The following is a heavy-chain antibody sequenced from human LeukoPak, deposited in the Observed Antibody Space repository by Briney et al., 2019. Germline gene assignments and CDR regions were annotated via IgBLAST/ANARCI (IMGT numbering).Heavy chain of an antibody. CDR1: GFTVSSNY. J-gene: IGHJ4*02. D-gene: IGHD6-13*01. Sequence: GSLRLSCAASGFTVSSNYMSWVRQAPGKGLEWVSSISSSSSYIYYADSVKGRFTISRDNAKNSLYLQMNSLRAEDTAVYYCARDLAAAAGYWGQGTLVTVSS. V-gene: IGHV3-21*01. CDR2: ISSSSSYI. CDR3: ARDLAAAAGY.